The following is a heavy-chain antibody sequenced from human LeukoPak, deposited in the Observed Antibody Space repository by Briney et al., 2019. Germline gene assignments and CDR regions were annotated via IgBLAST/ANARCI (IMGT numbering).Heavy chain of an antibody. D-gene: IGHD5-24*01. J-gene: IGHJ2*01. Sequence: GTSVKVSCKASGFTFSNSAVQWVRQARGQRLEWIGWIVVGSGNTNYAQKFQERVTITRDMSTSTAYMELSSLRSEDTAVYYCATNPGWLQSYWYFDLWGRGTLVTVSS. CDR1: GFTFSNSA. V-gene: IGHV1-58*01. CDR2: IVVGSGNT. CDR3: ATNPGWLQSYWYFDL.